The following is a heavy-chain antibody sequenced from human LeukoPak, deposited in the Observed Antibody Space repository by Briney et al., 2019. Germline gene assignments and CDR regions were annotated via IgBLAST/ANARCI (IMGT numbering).Heavy chain of an antibody. J-gene: IGHJ4*02. CDR1: GFTVSSSY. V-gene: IGHV3-33*08. Sequence: GGSLRLSCAASGFTVSSSYMSWVRQAPGKGLEWVAIIWLDGSATYYGDSVKGRFTISRDNSNITLYLQMNSLRVEDTAVYYCARDLNREDFDYWGQGTLVVVSS. CDR3: ARDLNREDFDY. CDR2: IWLDGSAT. D-gene: IGHD1-14*01.